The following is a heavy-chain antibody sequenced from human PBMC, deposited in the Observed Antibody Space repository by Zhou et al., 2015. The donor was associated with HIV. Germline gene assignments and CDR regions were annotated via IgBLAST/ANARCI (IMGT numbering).Heavy chain of an antibody. Sequence: EVQLLESGGRPRSAWGGSVRLSCDASGFTFSAYAMNWVRQAPGKGLEWVSGISIGSVSTYYADSVRGRFTISRDNSKSALYLQMTGLRAEDTAVYFCASRDGDNFRYFHSWGHGALVTVSS. J-gene: IGHJ5*01. CDR1: GFTFSAYA. CDR2: ISIGSVST. CDR3: ASRDGDNFRYFHS. V-gene: IGHV3-23*01. D-gene: IGHD5-24*01.